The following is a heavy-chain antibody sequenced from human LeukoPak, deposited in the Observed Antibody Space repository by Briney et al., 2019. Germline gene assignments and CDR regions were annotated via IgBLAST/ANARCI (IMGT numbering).Heavy chain of an antibody. J-gene: IGHJ4*02. CDR3: ARVGPLAVGTGKRVYSFDY. V-gene: IGHV4-38-2*01. Sequence: PSETLSLTSDVSGFSITSGDYWGWIRQSPGRGLEWIGSISHSGDTYYIPSLRSRVTMSLDTSRNQFSLDLRSVSAADTAVYFCARVGPLAVGTGKRVYSFDYWGQGTLVTVSS. D-gene: IGHD1-1*01. CDR2: ISHSGDT. CDR1: GFSITSGDY.